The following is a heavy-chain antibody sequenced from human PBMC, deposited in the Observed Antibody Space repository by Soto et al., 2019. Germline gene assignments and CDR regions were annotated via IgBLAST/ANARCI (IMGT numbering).Heavy chain of an antibody. V-gene: IGHV3-15*01. CDR1: GFNFSNAW. Sequence: AGGSLRLSSAASGFNFSNAWMSWVRQAPGKGLEWVGRIKSKTDGGTTDYAAPVKGRFTISRDDSKNTLYLQMNSLKTEDTAVYYCTTDGWVIVATDAFDIWGQGTMVTVSS. CDR2: IKSKTDGGTT. D-gene: IGHD5-12*01. J-gene: IGHJ3*02. CDR3: TTDGWVIVATDAFDI.